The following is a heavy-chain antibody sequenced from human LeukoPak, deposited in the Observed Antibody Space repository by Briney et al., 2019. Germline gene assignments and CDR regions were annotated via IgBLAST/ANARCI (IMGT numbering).Heavy chain of an antibody. CDR2: IKQDGSEK. D-gene: IGHD2/OR15-2a*01. V-gene: IGHV3-7*01. CDR3: ARAGKNTMGRLDY. J-gene: IGHJ4*02. CDR1: GFTFSSYW. Sequence: PGGSLRLSCAASGFTFSSYWMSWVRQAPGKGQEWVANIKQDGSEKYYVDSVKGRFTISRDNAKNSLYLQMNSLRAEDTAVYYCARAGKNTMGRLDYWGQGTLVTVSS.